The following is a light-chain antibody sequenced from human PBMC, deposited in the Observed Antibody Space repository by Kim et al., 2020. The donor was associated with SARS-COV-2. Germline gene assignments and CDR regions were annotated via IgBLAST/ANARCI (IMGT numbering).Light chain of an antibody. J-gene: IGLJ2*01. Sequence: PGKTARITCGGNNIGSKSVHGYQQKPGQAPVLVIYYDSDRPSGIPERFSGSNSGNTATLTISRVEAGDEADYYWQVWDSSSDHVVFGGGTQLTVL. CDR2: YDS. CDR3: QVWDSSSDHVV. CDR1: NIGSKS. V-gene: IGLV3-21*04.